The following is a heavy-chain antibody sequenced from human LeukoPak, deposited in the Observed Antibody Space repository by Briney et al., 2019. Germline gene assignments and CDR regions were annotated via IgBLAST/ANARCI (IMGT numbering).Heavy chain of an antibody. Sequence: ASVKVSCKASGYTFTSYAMHWVRQAPGQRLEWMGWINAGNGNTKYSQKFQGRVTITRDTSASTAYMELSSLRAEGTAVYYCAKGDSSGWYESNWFDPWGQGTLVTVSS. V-gene: IGHV1-3*01. CDR2: INAGNGNT. D-gene: IGHD6-19*01. CDR1: GYTFTSYA. J-gene: IGHJ5*02. CDR3: AKGDSSGWYESNWFDP.